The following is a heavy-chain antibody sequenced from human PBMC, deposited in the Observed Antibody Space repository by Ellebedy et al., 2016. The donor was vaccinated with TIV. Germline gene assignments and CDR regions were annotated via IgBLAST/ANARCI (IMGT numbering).Heavy chain of an antibody. V-gene: IGHV3-7*01. J-gene: IGHJ6*02. CDR1: GFTFSTYW. CDR3: ARDGTGGYCSSSTTCYVRDGLDV. CDR2: IKQDGSEK. D-gene: IGHD2-2*01. Sequence: PGGSLRLSCAASGFTFSTYWMSWVRQAPGKGLEWVANIKQDGSEKYYVDSVKGRFTISRDNAKNSLYLQMNSLRAEDTAVYYCARDGTGGYCSSSTTCYVRDGLDVWGQGTTVTVPS.